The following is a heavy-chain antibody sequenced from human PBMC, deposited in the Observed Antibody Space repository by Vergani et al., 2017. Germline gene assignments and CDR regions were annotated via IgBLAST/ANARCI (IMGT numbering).Heavy chain of an antibody. CDR2: ISSSSSYI. Sequence: EVQLVESGGGLVKPGGSLRLSCAASGFTFSSYRMNWVRQAPGKGLEWVSSISSSSSYIYYADSVKGRFTISRDNAKNSLYLQMNSLRAEDTAVYYCARDSRYSSSWSYYYYMDVWGKGTTVTVSS. CDR1: GFTFSSYR. J-gene: IGHJ6*03. CDR3: ARDSRYSSSWSYYYYMDV. V-gene: IGHV3-21*01. D-gene: IGHD6-13*01.